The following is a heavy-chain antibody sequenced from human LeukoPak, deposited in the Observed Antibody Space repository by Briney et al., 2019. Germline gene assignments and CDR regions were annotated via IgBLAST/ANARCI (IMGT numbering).Heavy chain of an antibody. V-gene: IGHV3-23*01. Sequence: LTRGSLRLSCAASGFTFSSYAMSWVRQAPGKGLEWVSAISGRGGSTYYADSVKGRFTISRDNSKNTLYLQMNSLRAEDTAVYYCANGDSGSLHLQHWGQGTLVTVSS. J-gene: IGHJ1*01. D-gene: IGHD1-26*01. CDR2: ISGRGGST. CDR3: ANGDSGSLHLQH. CDR1: GFTFSSYA.